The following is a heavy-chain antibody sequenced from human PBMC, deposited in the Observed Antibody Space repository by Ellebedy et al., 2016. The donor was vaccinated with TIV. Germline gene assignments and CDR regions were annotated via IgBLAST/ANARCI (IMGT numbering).Heavy chain of an antibody. CDR3: VKGASSGSWVTMEY. Sequence: GESLKISCAASGFTVSSNYMSWVRQAPGKGLEWVSVIYSGGSTYYADSVKGRFTISRDNSKNTLYLQMNSLRAEDTAVYYCVKGASSGSWVTMEYWGQGALVTVSS. V-gene: IGHV3-53*01. CDR1: GFTVSSNY. J-gene: IGHJ4*02. D-gene: IGHD6-13*01. CDR2: IYSGGST.